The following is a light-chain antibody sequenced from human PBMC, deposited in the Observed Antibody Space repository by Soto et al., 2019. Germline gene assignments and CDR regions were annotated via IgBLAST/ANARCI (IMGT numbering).Light chain of an antibody. CDR1: QSVSSY. CDR2: VAY. J-gene: IGKJ1*01. CDR3: QQRSNWPPWT. Sequence: EIVLTQSPATLSLSPGERATLSCRASQSVSSYLAWDQQKPGQAPRLLIYVAYKRATGIPARLSGSGSGTDFTLTISSLEPEDFAVYYCQQRSNWPPWTFGKGTKVEIK. V-gene: IGKV3-11*01.